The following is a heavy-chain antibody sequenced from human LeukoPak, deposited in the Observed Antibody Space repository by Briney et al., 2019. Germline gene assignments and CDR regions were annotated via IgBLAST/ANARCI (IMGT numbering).Heavy chain of an antibody. J-gene: IGHJ4*02. CDR3: ARTPMVTSRYFDY. V-gene: IGHV3-30-3*01. Sequence: GGSLRLSCAASGFTFSSYAMHWVRQAPGKGLEWVAVISYDGSNKYYADSVKGRFTISRDNSKNTLYLQMNSLRAGDTAMYYCARTPMVTSRYFDYWGQGTLVTVSS. D-gene: IGHD2-21*02. CDR1: GFTFSSYA. CDR2: ISYDGSNK.